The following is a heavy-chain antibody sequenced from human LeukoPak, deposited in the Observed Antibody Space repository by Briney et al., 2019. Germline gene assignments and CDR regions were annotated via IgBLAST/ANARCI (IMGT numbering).Heavy chain of an antibody. Sequence: TSETLSLTCTVSGGSIKSFYWSWIRQPPGKGLEWIGNIYYTDNTNYNPSLKSRVTISLDTSKNRFSLNLISVTAADTAVYYCARARGAYDPFDFWGQGTMITVSS. J-gene: IGHJ3*01. CDR2: IYYTDNT. CDR1: GGSIKSFY. CDR3: ARARGAYDPFDF. V-gene: IGHV4-59*01.